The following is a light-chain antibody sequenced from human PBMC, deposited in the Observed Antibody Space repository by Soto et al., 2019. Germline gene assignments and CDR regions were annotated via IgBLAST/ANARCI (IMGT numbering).Light chain of an antibody. CDR3: QNYHSAPFT. V-gene: IGKV1-27*01. CDR2: GAV. J-gene: IGKJ3*01. Sequence: DIQMTQSPSYLSASLGDRVTITCRASQGIANYLAWYQHKPGKVPNLLIYGAVTLQSGVPSRFSGSGSGTDFSLTISSLQAEDVATYYCQNYHSAPFTFGPGTKVHIK. CDR1: QGIANY.